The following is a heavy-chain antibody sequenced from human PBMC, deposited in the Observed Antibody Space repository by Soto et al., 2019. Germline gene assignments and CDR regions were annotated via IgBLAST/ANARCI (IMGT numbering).Heavy chain of an antibody. CDR2: INPSGGSA. D-gene: IGHD2-2*01. CDR1: GYRFISHY. Sequence: APAKVSCKASGYRFISHYIHWVRQAPGQGLEWMGFINPSGGSATLAQKFQGRVTMTRDTSTSTVYMELTILRSEDAAVYYCARDYLSSKLSLSYFDFWGQGTLVTVSS. CDR3: ARDYLSSKLSLSYFDF. J-gene: IGHJ4*02. V-gene: IGHV1-46*01.